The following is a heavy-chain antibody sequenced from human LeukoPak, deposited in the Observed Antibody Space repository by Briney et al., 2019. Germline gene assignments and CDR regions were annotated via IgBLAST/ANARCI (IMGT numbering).Heavy chain of an antibody. J-gene: IGHJ6*03. D-gene: IGHD4-17*01. CDR3: ASTTVTTFSYYYYMDV. V-gene: IGHV3-64*01. CDR2: ISSNGGST. Sequence: GGSLRLSCAASGFTFSSYAMHWVRQAPGKGLEYVSAISSNGGSTYYANSVKGRFTISRDNSKNTLYLQMGSLRAEDMAVYYCASTTVTTFSYYYYMDVWGKGTTVTVSS. CDR1: GFTFSSYA.